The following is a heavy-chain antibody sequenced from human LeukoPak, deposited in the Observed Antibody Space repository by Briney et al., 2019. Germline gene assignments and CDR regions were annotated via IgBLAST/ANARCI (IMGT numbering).Heavy chain of an antibody. CDR1: GYTITGYY. CDR2: INPNSGGT. CDR3: ARGHYYYYYMDV. Sequence: ASVKVSCKASGYTITGYYMHWVRQAPGQGLEWMGRINPNSGGTNYAQKFQGRVTMTRDTSISPAYMELSRLRSDDTAVYYCARGHYYYYYMDVWGKGTTVTVSS. J-gene: IGHJ6*03. V-gene: IGHV1-2*06.